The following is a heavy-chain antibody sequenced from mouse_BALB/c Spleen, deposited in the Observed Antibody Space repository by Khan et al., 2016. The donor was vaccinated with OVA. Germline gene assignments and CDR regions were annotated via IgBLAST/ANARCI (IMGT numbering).Heavy chain of an antibody. J-gene: IGHJ2*01. CDR1: GYIFTSYW. V-gene: IGHV1S132*01. CDR2: IYPGTDNT. CDR3: AREEALYYFNY. Sequence: VELVESGAELVRPGASVKLSCKTPGYIFTSYWIHWVKQRSGQGLEWIARIYPGTDNTYYNEKLKDKATVTADKSSSTAYMQLSSLKSEDSAVYFCAREEALYYFNYWGQGTTLTVSS. D-gene: IGHD3-2*02.